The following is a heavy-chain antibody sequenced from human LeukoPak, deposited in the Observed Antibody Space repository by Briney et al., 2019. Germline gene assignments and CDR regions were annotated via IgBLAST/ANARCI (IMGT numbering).Heavy chain of an antibody. CDR3: TSLTNYYDSSGYPLDN. D-gene: IGHD3-22*01. Sequence: GGSLRLSRAASGFSFSGSAMHWVRQASGKGLEWVGRIRSKANSYATAYAASVKGRFTISRDDSKNTAYLQMNSLKTEDTAVYYCTSLTNYYDSSGYPLDNWGQGTLVTVSS. CDR1: GFSFSGSA. CDR2: IRSKANSYAT. V-gene: IGHV3-73*01. J-gene: IGHJ4*02.